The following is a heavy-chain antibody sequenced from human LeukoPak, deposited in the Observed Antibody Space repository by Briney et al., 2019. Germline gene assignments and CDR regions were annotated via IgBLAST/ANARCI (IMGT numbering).Heavy chain of an antibody. Sequence: ASVKVSCKASGGTFSSYAMSWVRQAPGKGLEWVSAISGSGGSTYYADSVKGRFTISRDNSKNTLYLQMNSLRAEDTAVYYCAKPYYDFWSGYLGAFDIWGQGTMVTVSS. CDR2: ISGSGGST. CDR1: GGTFSSYA. CDR3: AKPYYDFWSGYLGAFDI. V-gene: IGHV3-23*01. J-gene: IGHJ3*02. D-gene: IGHD3-3*01.